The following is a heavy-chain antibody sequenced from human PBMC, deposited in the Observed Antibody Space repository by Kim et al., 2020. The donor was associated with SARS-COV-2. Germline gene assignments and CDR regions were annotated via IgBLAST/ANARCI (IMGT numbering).Heavy chain of an antibody. Sequence: GGSLRLSCAASGFTFSSYAMHWVRQAPGKGLEWVAVISYDGSNKYYADSVKGRFTISRDNSKNTLYLQMNSLRAEDTAVYYCARCYCSSTSCYPFDYWGQGTLVTVSS. CDR1: GFTFSSYA. V-gene: IGHV3-30-3*01. J-gene: IGHJ4*02. CDR2: ISYDGSNK. CDR3: ARCYCSSTSCYPFDY. D-gene: IGHD2-2*01.